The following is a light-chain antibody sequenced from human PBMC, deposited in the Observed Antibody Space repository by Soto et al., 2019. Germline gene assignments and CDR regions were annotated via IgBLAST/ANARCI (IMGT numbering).Light chain of an antibody. CDR2: VVS. CDR3: SSYTSSSTYD. Sequence: QSALTQPASVSGSPGQSITISCTGTSNDIGGYNYVSWYQQHPGKAPKLMIYVVSNRPSGVSNRFSGSKSGNTASLTISVLQAEDEADYYCSSYTSSSTYDFGTGTKVTVL. CDR1: SNDIGGYNY. J-gene: IGLJ1*01. V-gene: IGLV2-14*01.